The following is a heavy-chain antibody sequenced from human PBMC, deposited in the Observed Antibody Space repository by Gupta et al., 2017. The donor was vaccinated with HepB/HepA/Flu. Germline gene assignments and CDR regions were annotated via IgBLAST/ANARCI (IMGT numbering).Heavy chain of an antibody. CDR3: AKDDGGNSYLY. V-gene: IGHV3-30*18. CDR1: GFPFSNYG. CDR2: ISYDGSKK. D-gene: IGHD4-23*01. J-gene: IGHJ4*02. Sequence: VQLVQSGGGGVQPGTSLRLSCAVYGFPFSNYGMHWVRQAPGKGLEWVAVISYDGSKKLYVDSVKGRFIISRDNSKNTLDLQMNNLRAEDTAGYYCAKDDGGNSYLYWCQGSLVTVSS.